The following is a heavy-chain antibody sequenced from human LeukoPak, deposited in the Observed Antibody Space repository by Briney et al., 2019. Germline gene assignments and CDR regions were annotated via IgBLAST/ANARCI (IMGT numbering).Heavy chain of an antibody. CDR1: GFTFSSYS. CDR3: ARDLENDYGGSGGFDY. J-gene: IGHJ4*02. V-gene: IGHV3-21*01. CDR2: ISSSSSYI. D-gene: IGHD4-23*01. Sequence: GGSLRLSCAASGFTFSSYSMNWVRQAPGKGLEWVSSISSSSSYIYYADSVKGRSTISRDNAKNSLYLQMNSLRAEDTAVYYCARDLENDYGGSGGFDYWGQGTLVTVSS.